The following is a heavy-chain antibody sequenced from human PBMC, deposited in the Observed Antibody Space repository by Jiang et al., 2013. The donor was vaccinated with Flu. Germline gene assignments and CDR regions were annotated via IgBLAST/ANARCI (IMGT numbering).Heavy chain of an antibody. CDR1: GDSVSTDSAA. V-gene: IGHV6-1*01. CDR2: TYYRSKWYI. D-gene: IGHD4/OR15-4a*01. Sequence: QTLSLTCAISGDSVSTDSAAWNWVRQSPSRGLEWLGRTYYRSKWYIDYAESVKSRITINPDTSKNQFSLQLNSVTPEDTAVYYCARYYDATGGYLDYWGQGTLVTVSS. CDR3: ARYYDATGGYLDY. J-gene: IGHJ4*02.